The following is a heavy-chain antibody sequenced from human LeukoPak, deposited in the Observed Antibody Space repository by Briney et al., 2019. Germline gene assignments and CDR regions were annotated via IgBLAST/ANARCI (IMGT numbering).Heavy chain of an antibody. CDR2: ISYDGSNK. Sequence: PGGSLRLSCAASGFTFSSYAMHWVRQAPGKGLERVAVISYDGSNKYYADSVKGRFTISRDNSKNTLYLQMNSLRAEDTAVYYCARDVGSSGWDHFDYWGQGTLVTVSS. CDR1: GFTFSSYA. J-gene: IGHJ4*02. V-gene: IGHV3-30*01. D-gene: IGHD6-19*01. CDR3: ARDVGSSGWDHFDY.